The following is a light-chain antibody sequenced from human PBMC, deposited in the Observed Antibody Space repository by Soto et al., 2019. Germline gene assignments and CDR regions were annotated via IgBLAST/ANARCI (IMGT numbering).Light chain of an antibody. CDR3: QQFNNYPLP. CDR1: QGVSSS. J-gene: IGKJ5*01. CDR2: DAS. Sequence: AIPLTQSPSSLSASVGDRVTITCRASQGVSSSLAWYQQKPGTAPKLLIYDASDLETGVPSRFSGSGSGTDFTLTISSLQPEDSATYYCQQFNNYPLPFGQGTRLEIK. V-gene: IGKV1D-13*01.